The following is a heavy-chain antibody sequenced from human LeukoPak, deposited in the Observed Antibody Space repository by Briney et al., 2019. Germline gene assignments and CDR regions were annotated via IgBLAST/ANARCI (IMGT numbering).Heavy chain of an antibody. CDR3: ARGQRDRAYCSGGSCSRFDP. Sequence: SGTLSVTCTVPGGSISSYYWSWIRQPPGKRLEWVGYIYYSGSTNYNPSLKSRVTISVDTSKNQFSLKLSSVTAADTAVYYCARGQRDRAYCSGGSCSRFDPWGQGTLVTVSS. V-gene: IGHV4-59*01. CDR2: IYYSGST. J-gene: IGHJ5*02. D-gene: IGHD2-15*01. CDR1: GGSISSYY.